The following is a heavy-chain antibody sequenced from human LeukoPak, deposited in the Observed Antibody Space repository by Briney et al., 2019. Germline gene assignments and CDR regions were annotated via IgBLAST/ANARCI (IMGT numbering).Heavy chain of an antibody. V-gene: IGHV3-48*01. CDR2: ISSSSSTI. J-gene: IGHJ5*02. CDR1: GFTFSTYN. CDR3: ARVAPTMAPNWFDP. D-gene: IGHD3-10*01. Sequence: PGGSLRLSCAASGFTFSTYNMNWVRQAPGKGLEWVSYISSSSSTIYYADSVKGRFTISRDNAKNSLYLQMNSLRAEDTAVYYCARVAPTMAPNWFDPWGQGTLVTVSS.